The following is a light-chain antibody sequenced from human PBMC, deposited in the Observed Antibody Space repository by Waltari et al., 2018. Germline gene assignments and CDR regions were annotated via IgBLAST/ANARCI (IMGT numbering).Light chain of an antibody. Sequence: DIQMTQSPSSLSASVGDTVTITCRASQGISSYLAWYQQKPGKAPKPLIYYASNLESGVPSRFSGSGSGTEFTHTISGLQTEDVATYYCQQYNSAPYSFGQGTKVEIK. CDR1: QGISSY. J-gene: IGKJ2*03. V-gene: IGKV1-16*01. CDR3: QQYNSAPYS. CDR2: YAS.